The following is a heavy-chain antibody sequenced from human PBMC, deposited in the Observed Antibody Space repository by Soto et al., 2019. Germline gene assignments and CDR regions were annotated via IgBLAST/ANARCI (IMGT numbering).Heavy chain of an antibody. CDR1: GGSISSGGYY. CDR2: IYYSGST. CDR3: AREYYDILTGYPDAFDI. V-gene: IGHV4-31*03. Sequence: SETLSLTCTVSGGSISSGGYYWSWIRQHPGKGMEWIGYIYYSGSTYYNPSLKSRVTISVDTSKNQFSLKLSSVTAADTAVYYCAREYYDILTGYPDAFDIWGQGTMVTVSS. J-gene: IGHJ3*02. D-gene: IGHD3-9*01.